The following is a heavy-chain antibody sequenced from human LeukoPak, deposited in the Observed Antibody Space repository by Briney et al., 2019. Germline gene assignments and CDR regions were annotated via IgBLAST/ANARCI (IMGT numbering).Heavy chain of an antibody. Sequence: GVSLRLSCAASGFSVSSDYMSWVRQAPGKGLQWVSVIYSGGSTYYADSVKGRFTISRDSSNNTLYLQMNSLRAEDTALYYCARSMNYGGYPSWGQGTLVTVSS. D-gene: IGHD4-23*01. V-gene: IGHV3-53*01. CDR3: ARSMNYGGYPS. CDR2: IYSGGST. J-gene: IGHJ5*01. CDR1: GFSVSSDY.